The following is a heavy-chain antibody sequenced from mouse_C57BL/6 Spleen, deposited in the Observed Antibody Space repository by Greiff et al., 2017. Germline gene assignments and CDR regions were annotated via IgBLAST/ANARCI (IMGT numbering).Heavy chain of an antibody. J-gene: IGHJ1*03. CDR2: INYDGSST. D-gene: IGHD2-4*01. CDR1: GFTFSDYY. Sequence: EVMLVESEGGLVQPGSSMKLSCTASGFTFSDYYMAWVRQVPEKGLEWVANINYDGSSTYYLDSLKSRFIISSDNAKNILYLQMSSLKSEDTATYYCARVNDYDGYWYFDVWGTGTTVTVSS. V-gene: IGHV5-16*01. CDR3: ARVNDYDGYWYFDV.